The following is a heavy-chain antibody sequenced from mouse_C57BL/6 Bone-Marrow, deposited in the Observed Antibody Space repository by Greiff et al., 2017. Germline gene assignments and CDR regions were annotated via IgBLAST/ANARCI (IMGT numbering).Heavy chain of an antibody. CDR2: IDPSDSYT. D-gene: IGHD2-3*01. J-gene: IGHJ4*01. CDR3: ARGWLLRLYYAMDY. V-gene: IGHV1-69*01. Sequence: QVQLQQPGAELVMPGASVKLSCKASGYTFTSYWMHWVKQRPGQGLEWIGEIDPSDSYTNYNQKFKGKSTLTVDKSSSTAYMQLSSLTSEDSAVYYCARGWLLRLYYAMDYWGQGTSVTVSS. CDR1: GYTFTSYW.